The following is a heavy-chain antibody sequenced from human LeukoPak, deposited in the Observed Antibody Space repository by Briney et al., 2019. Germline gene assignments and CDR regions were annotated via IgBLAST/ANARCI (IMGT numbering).Heavy chain of an antibody. D-gene: IGHD2/OR15-2a*01. J-gene: IGHJ3*01. CDR2: ISATGSTT. V-gene: IGHV3-23*01. CDR1: GLXFSTYA. CDR3: AKDSQSVAFFLDDAFDL. Sequence: PGGSLRLSCTASGLXFSTYAFSWVRQTPGKGLKWLSVISATGSTTYYADSVRGRFTISRDNSKNTLYLQMNSLRVEDTAVYYCAKDSQSVAFFLDDAFDLWGQGTFVTVSA.